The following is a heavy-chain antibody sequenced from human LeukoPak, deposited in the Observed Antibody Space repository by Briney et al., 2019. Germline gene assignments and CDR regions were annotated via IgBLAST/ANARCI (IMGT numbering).Heavy chain of an antibody. D-gene: IGHD6-13*01. CDR3: ARLAAAGYYYYYYMDV. V-gene: IGHV1-18*01. CDR2: ISAYNGNT. Sequence: ASVKVTFKSSGYTFTSYGFSWVRQAPAQGLEWMGWISAYNGNTNNAQQLQGRVTMTTDTSTSTAYRELRSLRSDDTAVYYCARLAAAGYYYYYYMDVWGKGTTLTVSS. CDR1: GYTFTSYG. J-gene: IGHJ6*03.